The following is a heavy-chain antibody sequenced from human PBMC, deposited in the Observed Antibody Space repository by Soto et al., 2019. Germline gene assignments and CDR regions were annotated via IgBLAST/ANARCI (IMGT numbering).Heavy chain of an antibody. CDR1: GGSFSGYY. J-gene: IGHJ4*02. D-gene: IGHD2-2*01. Sequence: QVQLQQWGAGLLKPSETLSLTCAVYGGSFSGYYWSWIRQPPGKGLEWIGEINHSGSTNYNPSLKSRVTISVDTSKNQFSLKLSSVTAADTAVYYCARARGFVVPAAQYYFDYWGQGTLVTVSS. CDR3: ARARGFVVPAAQYYFDY. CDR2: INHSGST. V-gene: IGHV4-34*01.